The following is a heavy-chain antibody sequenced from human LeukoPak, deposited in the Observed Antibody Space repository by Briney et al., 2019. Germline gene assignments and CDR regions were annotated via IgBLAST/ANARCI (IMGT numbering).Heavy chain of an antibody. D-gene: IGHD5-18*01. Sequence: GGSVRLSCAASGFTFSSYSMYWARQAPGKGLEWVAIISYDGSDTYYADSVRGRFTIPRDISSNTLYLQLTGLRAEDTAVYYCARLGQGIQLWLPSAFDIWGQGTIASVSS. V-gene: IGHV3-30-3*01. CDR3: ARLGQGIQLWLPSAFDI. CDR2: ISYDGSDT. J-gene: IGHJ3*02. CDR1: GFTFSSYS.